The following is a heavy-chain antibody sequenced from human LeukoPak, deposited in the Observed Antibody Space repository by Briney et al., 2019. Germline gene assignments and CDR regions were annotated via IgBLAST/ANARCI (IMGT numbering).Heavy chain of an antibody. Sequence: ASVKVSCKASGYTFTGYYMHWVRQAPGQGLEWMGRINPNSGGTNYAQKFQGRVTMTRDTSISTAYMELSSLRSEDTAVYYCARGEGSGWFLADYYYMDVWGKGTTVTVSS. V-gene: IGHV1-2*06. CDR2: INPNSGGT. J-gene: IGHJ6*03. D-gene: IGHD6-19*01. CDR1: GYTFTGYY. CDR3: ARGEGSGWFLADYYYMDV.